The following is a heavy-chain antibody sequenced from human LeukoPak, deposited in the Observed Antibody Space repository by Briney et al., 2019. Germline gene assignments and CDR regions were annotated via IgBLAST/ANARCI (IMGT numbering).Heavy chain of an antibody. CDR2: SYDSGST. J-gene: IGHJ4*02. Sequence: KPSETLSLTCTVSVGSISSVGYYWSWSRQHPGKVLEWIGYSYDSGSTYYNASLKSRVTISVDTSKNQFSLKLSSVNAADTAVYYCARVRGCRGVTCYYYFDYWGQGTLVTVSS. CDR3: ARVRGCRGVTCYYYFDY. CDR1: VGSISSVGYY. D-gene: IGHD2-15*01. V-gene: IGHV4-31*03.